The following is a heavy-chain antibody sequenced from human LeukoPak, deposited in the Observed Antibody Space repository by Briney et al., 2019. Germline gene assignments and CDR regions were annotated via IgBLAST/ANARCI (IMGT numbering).Heavy chain of an antibody. J-gene: IGHJ6*02. Sequence: PGGSLRLSCAASGFTVSSNYMSWVRQAPGKGLEWVSVIYSGGSTYHADSVKGRFTISRDNSKNTLYLQMNSLRAEDTAIYYCLIVATIKGHYYGMDVWGQGTTVTVSS. V-gene: IGHV3-53*01. D-gene: IGHD5-12*01. CDR3: LIVATIKGHYYGMDV. CDR1: GFTVSSNY. CDR2: IYSGGST.